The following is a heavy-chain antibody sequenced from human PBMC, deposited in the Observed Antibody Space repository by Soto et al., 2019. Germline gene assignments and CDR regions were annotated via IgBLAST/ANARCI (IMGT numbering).Heavy chain of an antibody. CDR2: INHSGST. J-gene: IGHJ6*02. V-gene: IGHV4-34*01. D-gene: IGHD2-15*01. CDR3: ARARDCSGGSCYSYYYYGMDV. CDR1: GGSFSGYY. Sequence: SETLSLTCAVYGGSFSGYYWSWIRQPPGKGLEWIGEINHSGSTNYNPSLKSRVTISVDTSKNQFSLKLSSVTAADTAVYYCARARDCSGGSCYSYYYYGMDVWGQETTVT.